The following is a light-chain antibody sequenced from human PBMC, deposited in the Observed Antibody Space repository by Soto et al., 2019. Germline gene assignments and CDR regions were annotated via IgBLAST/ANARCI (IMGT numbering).Light chain of an antibody. CDR2: AAS. CDR1: QSVSNN. Sequence: MTKYPATLSLSPGDRATLSCRASQSVSNNLAWYQQKPGQTPRLLIYAASTRATGIPARFSGSGSVTEFTLTISIRYSEDFAVYYCQQYNSGPPLTFGQGTRPEI. J-gene: IGKJ5*01. V-gene: IGKV3-15*01. CDR3: QQYNSGPPLT.